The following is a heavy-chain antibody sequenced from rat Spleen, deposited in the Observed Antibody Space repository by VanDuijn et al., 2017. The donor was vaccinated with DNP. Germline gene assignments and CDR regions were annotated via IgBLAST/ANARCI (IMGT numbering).Heavy chain of an antibody. CDR2: ISYDGSAT. J-gene: IGHJ2*01. CDR3: ARPNFGSPYYFDY. D-gene: IGHD1-3*01. CDR1: GFTFSDSF. Sequence: EVQLVESGGGLVQPGRSLKLSCAASGFTFSDSFVAWVRQAPKKGLEWVASISYDGSATYYGDSVKGRFTISRDNAKSALFLQMNSLRSEDTATYYCARPNFGSPYYFDYWGQGVMVTVSS. V-gene: IGHV5-22*01.